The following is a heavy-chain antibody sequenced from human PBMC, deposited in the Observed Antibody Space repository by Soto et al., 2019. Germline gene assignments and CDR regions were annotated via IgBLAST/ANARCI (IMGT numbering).Heavy chain of an antibody. CDR3: ASTLNPIMISPHGYAQLSFDY. D-gene: IGHD3-16*01. CDR1: GVSISDFY. V-gene: IGHV4-59*01. Sequence: PSETLSLTCTVSGVSISDFYWSWIRQAPGKGLESVGYMYNSGTTIYNPSLNYRATISVDTSKNQFSLRLSSVTAADTAVYHCASTLNPIMISPHGYAQLSFDYWGQGSLVTVSS. J-gene: IGHJ4*02. CDR2: MYNSGTT.